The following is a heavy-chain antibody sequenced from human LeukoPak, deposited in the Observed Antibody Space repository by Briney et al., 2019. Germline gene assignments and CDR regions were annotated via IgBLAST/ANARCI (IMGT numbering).Heavy chain of an antibody. Sequence: SETLSLTCTVSGGSISSGSYYWGWIRQPAGKGLEWIVRIYTSGSTNYNPSLKSRITISVDTSNNQFSLNLSSVTAADTAVYYCASDYFGVLNYWGQGTLVTVSS. J-gene: IGHJ4*02. CDR1: GGSISSGSYY. D-gene: IGHD3-3*01. CDR3: ASDYFGVLNY. V-gene: IGHV4-61*02. CDR2: IYTSGST.